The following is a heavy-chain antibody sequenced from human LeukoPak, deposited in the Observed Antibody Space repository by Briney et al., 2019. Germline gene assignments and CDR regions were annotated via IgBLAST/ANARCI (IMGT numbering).Heavy chain of an antibody. CDR3: ARDLDCSGGSCYSSEYYYGMDV. Sequence: GGSLRLSCVVSGFIFSDYSMNWVRQAPGKGLEWVSSISSSSSYIYYADSVKGRFTISRDNAKNSLYLQMNSLRAEDTAVYYCARDLDCSGGSCYSSEYYYGMDVWGQGTTVTVSS. CDR2: ISSSSSYI. V-gene: IGHV3-21*01. CDR1: GFIFSDYS. D-gene: IGHD2-15*01. J-gene: IGHJ6*02.